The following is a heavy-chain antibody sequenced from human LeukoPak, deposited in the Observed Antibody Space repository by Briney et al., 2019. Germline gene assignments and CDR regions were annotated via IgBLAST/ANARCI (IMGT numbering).Heavy chain of an antibody. CDR3: ARSLRVLGVGVGPSDL. CDR1: GGSISSRSYY. D-gene: IGHD3-3*01. V-gene: IGHV4-39*01. Sequence: SETLSLTCTVSGGSISSRSYYWGWIRQPPGKGLEWIGSIYDSGSTYYNPSLKSRVTISVDTSKSQLSLKLSSVTATDTAVYYCARSLRVLGVGVGPSDLWGQGTLVTVSS. J-gene: IGHJ5*02. CDR2: IYDSGST.